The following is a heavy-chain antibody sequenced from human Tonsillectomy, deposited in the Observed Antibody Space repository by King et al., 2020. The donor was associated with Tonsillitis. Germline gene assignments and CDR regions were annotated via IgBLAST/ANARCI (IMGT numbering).Heavy chain of an antibody. J-gene: IGHJ6*03. V-gene: IGHV4-59*01. D-gene: IGHD5-24*01. CDR3: VRGVGGWLHYGHYFYYMDV. Sequence: VQLQESGPGLVKASETLSLICTVSGDSFSIYYWTWIRQPPGKGLEWIGSIDYSGSTNYNPSLKSRVTISVDTSKNQVSLKLTSVTAADTAVYFCVRGVGGWLHYGHYFYYMDVWGKGTTVIVSS. CDR1: GDSFSIYY. CDR2: IDYSGST.